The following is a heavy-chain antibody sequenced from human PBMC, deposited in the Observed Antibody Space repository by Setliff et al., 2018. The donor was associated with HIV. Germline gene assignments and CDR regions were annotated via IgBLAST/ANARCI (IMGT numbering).Heavy chain of an antibody. CDR1: GDTFTTYD. Sequence: ASVKVSCKASGDTFTTYDINWVRQATGQGPEWIGWMNTNSGNTGYAQKFQVRVTMTRNTSISTAYMELSSLRSEDTAVYYCARYRPNHPQNPFDIWGQGTMVTVSS. J-gene: IGHJ3*02. CDR3: ARYRPNHPQNPFDI. D-gene: IGHD1-26*01. V-gene: IGHV1-8*02. CDR2: MNTNSGNT.